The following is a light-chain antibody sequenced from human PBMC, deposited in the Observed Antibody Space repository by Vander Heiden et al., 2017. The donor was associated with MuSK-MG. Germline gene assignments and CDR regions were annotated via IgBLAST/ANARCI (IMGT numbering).Light chain of an antibody. Sequence: DIQMTQAPSSLSASVGDRVTITCRASQSISSYLNSYQQKPGKAPKLLIYAASSCLSGVPSTFSGSGSRRDFTLSIIRRLPEDFATYYCRQRYSTLLTFGGRTKVEIK. V-gene: IGKV1-39*01. J-gene: IGKJ4*01. CDR2: AAS. CDR1: QSISSY. CDR3: RQRYSTLLT.